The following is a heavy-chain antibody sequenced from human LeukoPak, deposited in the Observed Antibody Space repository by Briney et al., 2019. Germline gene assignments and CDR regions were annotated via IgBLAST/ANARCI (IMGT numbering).Heavy chain of an antibody. D-gene: IGHD5-12*01. CDR3: ARGPSGYHNT. V-gene: IGHV3-64*01. CDR1: GFTFSSYG. CDR2: VSSNGGRT. Sequence: GGSLRLSCETSGFTFSSYGMHWVRQAPGKGLEYVAAVSSNGGRTYYANSVKGRFSISRDNSRNTLYLQMGSLRAEDTAVYYCARGPSGYHNTGGQGTLVTVSS. J-gene: IGHJ4*02.